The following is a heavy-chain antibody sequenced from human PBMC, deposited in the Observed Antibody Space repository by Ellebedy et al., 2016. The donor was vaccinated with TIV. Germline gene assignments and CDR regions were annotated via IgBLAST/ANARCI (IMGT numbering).Heavy chain of an antibody. Sequence: ESLKISCTVSGGSISSYYWSWIRQPPGKGLEWIGYIYYSGSTNYNPSLKSRVTISVDTSKNQFSLKLSSVTAADTAVYYCARGKDGVAVLWGQGTLVTVSS. D-gene: IGHD2-15*01. CDR1: GGSISSYY. V-gene: IGHV4-59*01. J-gene: IGHJ4*02. CDR2: IYYSGST. CDR3: ARGKDGVAVL.